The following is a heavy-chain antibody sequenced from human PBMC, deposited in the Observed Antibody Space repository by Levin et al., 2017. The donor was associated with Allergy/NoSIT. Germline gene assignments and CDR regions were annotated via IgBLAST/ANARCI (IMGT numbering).Heavy chain of an antibody. CDR2: MSYDGSNK. D-gene: IGHD3-3*01. Sequence: GGSLRLSCAASGFTLSTYAMYWVRQAPGKGLEWVAVMSYDGSNKYYAPSVKGRFIISKDNSKNTLYLQMNSLRTEDTAVYYCARDVGSGSDFWGQGTMVTVSS. CDR1: GFTLSTYA. CDR3: ARDVGSGSDF. V-gene: IGHV3-30-3*01. J-gene: IGHJ4*02.